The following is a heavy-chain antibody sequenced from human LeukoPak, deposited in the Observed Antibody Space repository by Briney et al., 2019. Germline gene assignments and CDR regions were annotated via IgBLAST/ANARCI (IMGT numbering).Heavy chain of an antibody. V-gene: IGHV3-13*01. CDR2: VGIAANT. CDR1: GFTFSDHA. J-gene: IGHJ4*02. CDR3: VRQKKSHGNFDY. Sequence: GGSLRLSCAASGFTFSDHAMHWVRQAPGKGLEWVSAVGIAANTFYPGSVKGRFTISRENAKNSLYLQMNSLRVEDTAVYYCVRQKKSHGNFDYWGQGTLVTVSS. D-gene: IGHD1-26*01.